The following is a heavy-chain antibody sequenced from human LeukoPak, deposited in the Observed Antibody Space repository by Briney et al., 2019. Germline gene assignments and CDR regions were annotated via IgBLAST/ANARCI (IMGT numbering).Heavy chain of an antibody. J-gene: IGHJ4*02. V-gene: IGHV3-23*01. CDR2: LSGSGLSQ. CDR3: AKGIPPSSSWTFDY. CDR1: GFTFSSYA. Sequence: GGSLRLSCAASGFTFSSYAMHWVRQAPGKGLQRVSALSGSGLSQYYSDSVKCRFTISRDNFKITQYLQMSSLRAEDTAIYSCAKGIPPSSSWTFDYWGQGTLVTVSS. D-gene: IGHD6-13*01.